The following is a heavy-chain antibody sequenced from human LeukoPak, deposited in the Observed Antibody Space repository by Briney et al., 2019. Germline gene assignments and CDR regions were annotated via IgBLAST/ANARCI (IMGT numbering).Heavy chain of an antibody. Sequence: GGSLRLSCEASGFSVRTYGMHWVRQAPGKGLEWVAMISHDGGATYYGDSVAGRSAISRDNSKNTLYLSMNSLRTEDTAVYYCARDWGSSGWYNWFDRWGQGTPVTVSS. D-gene: IGHD6-19*01. CDR2: ISHDGGAT. CDR3: ARDWGSSGWYNWFDR. J-gene: IGHJ5*02. V-gene: IGHV3-30*03. CDR1: GFSVRTYG.